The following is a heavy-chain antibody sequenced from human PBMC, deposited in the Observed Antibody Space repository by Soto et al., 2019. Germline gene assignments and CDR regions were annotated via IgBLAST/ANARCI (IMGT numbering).Heavy chain of an antibody. V-gene: IGHV1-69*01. CDR3: ARGETYLGV. CDR1: RDAFSKYA. Sequence: QVQLVQSGAEVRKPGSSVKVSCKASRDAFSKYAFNWVRQAPGQGLDWMGWIIPIFGSRNYAEKFQRRVTITADESTSTAYMELRGLRFEDTAVYYCARGETYLGVWGQGTTVTVSS. D-gene: IGHD3-16*01. J-gene: IGHJ6*02. CDR2: IIPIFGSR.